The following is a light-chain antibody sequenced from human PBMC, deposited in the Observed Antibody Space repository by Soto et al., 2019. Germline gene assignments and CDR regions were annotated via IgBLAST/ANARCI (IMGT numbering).Light chain of an antibody. CDR3: AAWDDSLNGYV. J-gene: IGLJ1*01. CDR1: SFDIGSNT. CDR2: SNN. Sequence: QSVLTQPPSTSGTPGQRVTISCSGSSFDIGSNTVNWYQQLPGTAPKLLMYSNNQRPSGVPDRFSGSKSGTSASLAISGLQSEDEADYYCAAWDDSLNGYVFGAGTKVTVL. V-gene: IGLV1-44*01.